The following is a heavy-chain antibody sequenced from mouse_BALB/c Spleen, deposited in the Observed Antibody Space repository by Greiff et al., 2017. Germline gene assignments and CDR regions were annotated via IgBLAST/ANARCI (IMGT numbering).Heavy chain of an antibody. CDR2: INPSAGYT. CDR1: GYTFTSYW. D-gene: IGHD2-14*01. J-gene: IGHJ2*01. Sequence: VQLQQSGAELAKPGASVKMSCKASGYTFTSYWMHWVKQRPGQGLEWIGYINPSAGYTEYNQKFKDKATLTADKSSSTAYMQLSSLTSEDSAVYYCARRRYDPYYLDYWGQGTTRTVSS. CDR3: ARRRYDPYYLDY. V-gene: IGHV1-7*01.